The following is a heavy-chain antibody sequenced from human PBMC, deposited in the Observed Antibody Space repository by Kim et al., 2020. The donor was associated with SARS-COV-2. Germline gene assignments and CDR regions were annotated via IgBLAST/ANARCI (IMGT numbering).Heavy chain of an antibody. CDR3: TRVPATTLAFWDAFDI. V-gene: IGHV3-73*01. J-gene: IGHJ3*02. Sequence: SVKGRFTISRDDSKNTAYLEMSGLKTEDTALYYCTRVPATTLAFWDAFDIWGQGTMVTVSS. D-gene: IGHD3-3*02.